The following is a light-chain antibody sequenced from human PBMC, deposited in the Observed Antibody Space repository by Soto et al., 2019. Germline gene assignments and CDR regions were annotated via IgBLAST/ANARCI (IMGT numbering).Light chain of an antibody. CDR1: QDISNW. CDR2: AAS. Sequence: HLTQSPSTLSGSVGGRVTSTWRASQDISNWLAWYQQQRGKAPKLLIYAASSLQSGVPSRFSGRGCGTDFTLTIRSLQPEDFAPYYCQQPSSSPITFCQGTRLEIK. J-gene: IGKJ5*01. CDR3: QQPSSSPIT. V-gene: IGKV1-12*01.